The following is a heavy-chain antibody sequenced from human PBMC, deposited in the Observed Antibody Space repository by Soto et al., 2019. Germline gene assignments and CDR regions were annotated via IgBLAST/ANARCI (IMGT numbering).Heavy chain of an antibody. CDR1: GVMLSSYW. D-gene: IGHD4-4*01. CDR2: IKPDGSEK. CDR3: ARDPVRGDDYNFDY. Sequence: GGSLGLSCAASGVMLSSYWMNWVRQAPGKGLEWVANIKPDGSEKNYVDSVRGRFTISRDNAKNSVYLQMNSLRAEDTAVYYCARDPVRGDDYNFDYWGQGTLVTVSS. V-gene: IGHV3-7*01. J-gene: IGHJ4*02.